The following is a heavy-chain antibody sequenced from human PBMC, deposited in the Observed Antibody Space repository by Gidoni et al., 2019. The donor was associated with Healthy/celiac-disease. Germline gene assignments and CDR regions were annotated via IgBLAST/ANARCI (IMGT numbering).Heavy chain of an antibody. Sequence: QVQLQESCRGLVKPSQTRSLTCTVSGGSISSGSYYWSWIRQPAGKGLEWIGRIYTSGSTNYTPSLPRRVTLSVDTSPNQFPLKLSPVTAADTAVYYCARDVRGYAFWSGYYISLPDYWGQGTLVTVSS. CDR2: IYTSGST. J-gene: IGHJ4*02. D-gene: IGHD3-3*01. CDR3: ARDVRGYAFWSGYYISLPDY. V-gene: IGHV4-61*02. CDR1: GGSISSGSYY.